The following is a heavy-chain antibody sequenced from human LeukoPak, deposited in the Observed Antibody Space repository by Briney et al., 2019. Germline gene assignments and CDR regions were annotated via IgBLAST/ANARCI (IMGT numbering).Heavy chain of an antibody. CDR3: ARDLVAVAGGDY. D-gene: IGHD6-19*01. CDR2: IYSGGST. CDR1: GFTFSSYA. Sequence: PGGSLRLSCAASGFTFSSYAMSWVRQAPGKGLEWVSVIYSGGSTYYADSVKGRFTISRDNSKNTLYLQMNSLRAEDTAVYYCARDLVAVAGGDYWGQGTLVTVSS. V-gene: IGHV3-66*01. J-gene: IGHJ4*02.